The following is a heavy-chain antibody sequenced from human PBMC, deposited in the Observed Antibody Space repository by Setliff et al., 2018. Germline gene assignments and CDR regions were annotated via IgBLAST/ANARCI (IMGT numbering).Heavy chain of an antibody. CDR2: MQTDGITK. Sequence: RLSCEVSGITLSYSAMDWIRQTPGKGLEWVAFMQTDGITKNYADSVKGRFTISRDNAKNSVYLQVNSLRAEDTAVYYCAKDFWSGYVSYLDPWGQGTLVTVSS. D-gene: IGHD3-3*01. V-gene: IGHV3-30*02. CDR3: AKDFWSGYVSYLDP. J-gene: IGHJ5*02. CDR1: GITLSYSA.